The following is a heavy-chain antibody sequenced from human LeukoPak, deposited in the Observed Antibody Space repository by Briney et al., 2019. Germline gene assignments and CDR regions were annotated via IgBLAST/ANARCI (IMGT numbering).Heavy chain of an antibody. V-gene: IGHV1-69*10. J-gene: IGHJ5*02. CDR2: IFPSGGKT. CDR3: TRAFDP. Sequence: SVKVSCKAPGGTFSSYAISWVRQAPGQGLEWMGAIFPSGGKTHYSQKFQGRLTLTRDTSTNTVYMELTGLRSDDTALYFCTRAFDPWGQGTLVTVSS. CDR1: GGTFSSYA.